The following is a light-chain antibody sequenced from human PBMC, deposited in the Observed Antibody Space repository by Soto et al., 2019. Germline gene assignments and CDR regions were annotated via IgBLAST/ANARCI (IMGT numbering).Light chain of an antibody. J-gene: IGKJ4*01. CDR3: HKYNHAPT. CDR1: QAISSY. CDR2: ATS. V-gene: IGKV1-27*01. Sequence: DIQLTQSPSSLSASVGDRVTITCRASQAISSYLAWYQQKPGKVPELLIYATSTLQSGAPSRFSGSGSGTDFTLTSSGLQHEDVATYYCHKYNHAPTFGGGTKVEIK.